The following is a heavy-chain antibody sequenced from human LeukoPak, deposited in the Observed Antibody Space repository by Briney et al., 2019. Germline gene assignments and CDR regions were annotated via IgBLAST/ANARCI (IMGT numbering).Heavy chain of an antibody. CDR1: GFTFSSYA. Sequence: GGSLRLSCAASGFTFSSYAMSWVRQAPGKGLEWVSAISGSGGSTYYADSVKGRFTISRDNSKNTLYLQMNSLRAEDTAVYYCARVGRSYPPTYYDVWSGYYDYWGQGTLVTVSS. CDR3: ARVGRSYPPTYYDVWSGYYDY. V-gene: IGHV3-23*01. D-gene: IGHD3-3*01. J-gene: IGHJ4*02. CDR2: ISGSGGST.